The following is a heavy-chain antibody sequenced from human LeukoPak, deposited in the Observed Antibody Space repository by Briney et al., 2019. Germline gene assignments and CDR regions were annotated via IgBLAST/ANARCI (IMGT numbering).Heavy chain of an antibody. J-gene: IGHJ4*02. V-gene: IGHV4-39*01. CDR1: GDSISTSNSY. CDR2: IYYSGST. CDR3: ARLGSSRITMVRGVKNFDY. D-gene: IGHD3-10*01. Sequence: SETLSLTCTVSGDSISTSNSYWGWIRQPPGKALEWIGSIYYSGSTYYNPSLKSRVTISVDTSKNQFSLKLSSVTAADTAVYYCARLGSSRITMVRGVKNFDYWGQGTLVAVSS.